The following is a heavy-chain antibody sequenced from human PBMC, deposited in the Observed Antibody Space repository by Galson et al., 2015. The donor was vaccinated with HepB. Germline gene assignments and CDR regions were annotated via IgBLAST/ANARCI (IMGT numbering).Heavy chain of an antibody. CDR3: ARVSMVRATAYYMDV. D-gene: IGHD3-10*01. Sequence: SLRLSCAASGFTFSSYSMNWVRQAPGKGLEWVSSISSSSSYIYYADSVKGRFTISRDNAKNSLYLQMNSLRAEDTAVYYCARVSMVRATAYYMDVWGKGTTVTVSS. CDR1: GFTFSSYS. J-gene: IGHJ6*03. V-gene: IGHV3-21*01. CDR2: ISSSSSYI.